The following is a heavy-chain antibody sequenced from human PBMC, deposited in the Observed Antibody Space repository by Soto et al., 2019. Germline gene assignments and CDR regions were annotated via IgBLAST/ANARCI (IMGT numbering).Heavy chain of an antibody. V-gene: IGHV4-61*01. CDR2: IDHSGST. J-gene: IGHJ5*02. CDR1: GGYVRSSKYY. Sequence: PSETLSLTCTVSGGYVRSSKYYWSWIRQPPGKGLEWIGYIDHSGSTNYNPSLKSRVTILVDVSKNQFSLRMTSVTAADTAVYYCARDQTEVTTDPHGCFGPWGQGALVTVSS. D-gene: IGHD1-1*01. CDR3: ARDQTEVTTDPHGCFGP.